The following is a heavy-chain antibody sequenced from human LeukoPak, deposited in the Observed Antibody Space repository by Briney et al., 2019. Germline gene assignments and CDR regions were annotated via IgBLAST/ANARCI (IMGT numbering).Heavy chain of an antibody. CDR1: GFTFSSYS. CDR2: ISSSSSTI. Sequence: PGGSLRLSCAASGFTFSSYSMNWVRQAPGKGLEWVSYISSSSSTIYYADSVKGRFTISRDNAKSSLYLQMNSLRAEDTAVYYCARGRPYGDYPQGDYWGQGTLVTVSS. CDR3: ARGRPYGDYPQGDY. V-gene: IGHV3-48*01. J-gene: IGHJ4*02. D-gene: IGHD4-17*01.